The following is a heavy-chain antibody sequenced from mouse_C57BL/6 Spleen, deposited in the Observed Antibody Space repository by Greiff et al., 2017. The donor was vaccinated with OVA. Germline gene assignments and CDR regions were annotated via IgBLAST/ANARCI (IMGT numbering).Heavy chain of an antibody. D-gene: IGHD1-3*01. CDR2: IDPSDSYT. CDR3: ARERSGAD. Sequence: QVQLQQPGAELVKPGASVKLSCKASGYTFTSYWMQWVKQRPGQGLEWIGEIDPSDSYTNYNQKFKGKATLTVDTSSSTAYMQLSSLTSEVSAVYVCARERSGADWCQGTLVTVPA. V-gene: IGHV1-50*01. CDR1: GYTFTSYW. J-gene: IGHJ3*01.